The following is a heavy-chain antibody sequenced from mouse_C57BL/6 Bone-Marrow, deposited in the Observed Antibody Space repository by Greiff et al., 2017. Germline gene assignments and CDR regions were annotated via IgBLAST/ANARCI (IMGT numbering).Heavy chain of an antibody. CDR1: GYTFTSYW. D-gene: IGHD1-1*02. V-gene: IGHV1-69*01. CDR2: IDPSDSYT. CDR3: AILSMDY. J-gene: IGHJ4*01. Sequence: QVQLQQPGAELVMPGASVKLSCKASGYTFTSYWMHWVKQRPGQGLEWIGEIDPSDSYTNYNQTFKGKSTLTVDKASSTAYMQLSSLTSEDSAVYYCAILSMDYWGQGTSVTVSS.